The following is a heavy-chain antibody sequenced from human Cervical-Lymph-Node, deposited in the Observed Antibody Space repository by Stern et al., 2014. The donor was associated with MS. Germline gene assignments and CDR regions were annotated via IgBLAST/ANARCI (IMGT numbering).Heavy chain of an antibody. CDR3: ATEGIGYCSGGSCYQAYFYYGLVV. CDR1: GFTFSSAW. V-gene: IGHV3-15*01. Sequence: EVQLVESGGGLVKPGGSLRLSCTASGFTFSSAWVSWVRQAPGKGLEWIGRIKSKTDGGTTDYAAPVKGRFTISRDDSKSTLYLQMNSLQTEDTALYYCATEGIGYCSGGSCYQAYFYYGLVVWGQGTTVTVSS. J-gene: IGHJ6*02. D-gene: IGHD2-15*01. CDR2: IKSKTDGGTT.